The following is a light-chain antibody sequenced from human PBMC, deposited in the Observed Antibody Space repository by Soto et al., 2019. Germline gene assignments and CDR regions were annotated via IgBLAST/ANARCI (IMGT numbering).Light chain of an antibody. V-gene: IGLV2-8*01. CDR3: QSFDKYLSAVV. CDR2: EVT. CDR1: SGDIGGYDY. J-gene: IGLJ7*01. Sequence: QSALTQPPSASGSPGQSVTISCTGTSGDIGGYDYVSWYQQHPGKAPKLMIYEVTKRPLGVPDRFSGSKSGNTASLTVSGLQAEDEADYYCQSFDKYLSAVVFGGGTQLTVL.